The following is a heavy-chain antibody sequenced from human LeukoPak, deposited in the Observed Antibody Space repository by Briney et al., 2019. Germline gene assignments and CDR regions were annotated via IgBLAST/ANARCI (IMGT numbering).Heavy chain of an antibody. CDR2: INAGNGNT. Sequence: ASVKVSCKASGYTFTSYAMHWVRQAPGQRLEWMGWINAGNGNTKYSQKFQGRVTITRDTSASTAYMELSSLRSEDTAVYYCAATPVVVVAGASWFDYWGQGTLVTVSS. D-gene: IGHD2-15*01. CDR3: AATPVVVVAGASWFDY. CDR1: GYTFTSYA. V-gene: IGHV1-3*01. J-gene: IGHJ4*02.